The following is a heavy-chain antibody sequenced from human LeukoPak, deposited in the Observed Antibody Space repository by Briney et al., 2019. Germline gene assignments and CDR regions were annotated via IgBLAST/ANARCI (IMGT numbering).Heavy chain of an antibody. CDR1: GFPFSSYT. CDR2: ISSGNSYK. D-gene: IGHD6-19*01. Sequence: GGSLTLSCTASGFPFSSYTKKWVRQAPGKGLEWVSSISSGNSYKYYGDSVKGRFTISRDNAKNSLYLQMNSLRAEDTAVYYCARGPTLIGVAGTWPLDYWGEGTLVIVSS. CDR3: ARGPTLIGVAGTWPLDY. V-gene: IGHV3-21*01. J-gene: IGHJ4*02.